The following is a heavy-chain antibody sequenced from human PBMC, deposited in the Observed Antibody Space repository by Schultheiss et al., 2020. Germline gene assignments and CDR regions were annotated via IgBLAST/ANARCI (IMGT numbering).Heavy chain of an antibody. J-gene: IGHJ4*02. CDR2: ISSSSSTI. CDR1: GFTFSSYS. CDR3: ATTYSSGWLILDY. V-gene: IGHV3-48*02. Sequence: WGSLRLSCAASGFTFSSYSMNWVRQAPGKGLEWVSYISSSSSTIYYADSVKGRFTISRDNAKNSLYLQMNSLRDEDTAVYYCATTYSSGWLILDYWGQGTLVTVSS. D-gene: IGHD6-19*01.